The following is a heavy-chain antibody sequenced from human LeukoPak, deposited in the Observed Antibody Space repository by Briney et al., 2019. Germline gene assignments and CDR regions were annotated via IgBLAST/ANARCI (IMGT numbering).Heavy chain of an antibody. CDR3: ARDKEPKYCSGGSCLYYYYYYMDV. V-gene: IGHV1-18*01. J-gene: IGHJ6*03. CDR2: ISAYNGNT. D-gene: IGHD2-15*01. CDR1: GYTFTSYG. Sequence: ASVKVSCKASGYTFTSYGISWVRQAPGQGLEWMGWISAYNGNTNYAQKFQGRVTMTTDTSTSTAYIELRSLRSDDTAVYYCARDKEPKYCSGGSCLYYYYYYMDVWGKGTTVTVSS.